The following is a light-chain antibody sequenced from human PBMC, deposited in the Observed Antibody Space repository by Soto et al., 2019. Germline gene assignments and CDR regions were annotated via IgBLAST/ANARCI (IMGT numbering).Light chain of an antibody. CDR3: QQYGSSPLT. J-gene: IGKJ4*01. Sequence: EIVLTQSPGTLSLSPGERATLSCRASQSVSSSFLAWYQQKPGQAPRLLIYGASSRATGIPDRFSGRWSGTDFTLTISRLEPEDVAVYYCQQYGSSPLTFGGGTKVEIK. CDR2: GAS. V-gene: IGKV3-20*01. CDR1: QSVSSSF.